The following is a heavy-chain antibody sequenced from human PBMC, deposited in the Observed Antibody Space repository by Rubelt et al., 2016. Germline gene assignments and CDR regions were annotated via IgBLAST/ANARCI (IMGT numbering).Heavy chain of an antibody. CDR2: LFHHGST. Sequence: QLQLQESGPGLVKPPETLSLTCTVSGDSISDTQYYWAWIRQPPGQGLEWLGNLFHHGSTYYNPSLRSRLTIPVNTSKNQFSRKVSLGTAADTAVYYCARTRRLESTGFDYFEYWGQGTLVTVSS. CDR1: GDSISDTQYY. D-gene: IGHD1-1*01. V-gene: IGHV4-39*07. J-gene: IGHJ4*02. CDR3: ARTRRLESTGFDYFEY.